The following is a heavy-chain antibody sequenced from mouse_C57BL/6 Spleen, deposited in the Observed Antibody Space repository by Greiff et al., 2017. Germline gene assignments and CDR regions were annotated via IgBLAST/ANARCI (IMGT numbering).Heavy chain of an antibody. CDR1: GYPFTDYN. J-gene: IGHJ2*01. V-gene: IGHV1-22*01. D-gene: IGHD2-10*01. CDR2: INPNNGGT. Sequence: VQLQQSGPELVKPGASVQMSCKASGYPFTDYNMHWVKQSHGKSLEWIGYINPNNGGTSYNHKFKGKATLTVNNSSSTAYMELRCLTSEYSAVYYCARSRAYYPFDYWGQGTTLTVSS. CDR3: ARSRAYYPFDY.